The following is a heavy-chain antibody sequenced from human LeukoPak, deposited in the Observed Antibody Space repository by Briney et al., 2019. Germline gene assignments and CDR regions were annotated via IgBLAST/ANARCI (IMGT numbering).Heavy chain of an antibody. J-gene: IGHJ4*02. CDR2: IHYSGST. CDR3: ARLGSSGYSGIDY. D-gene: IGHD3-22*01. CDR1: GGSISSYY. V-gene: IGHV4-59*08. Sequence: SETLSLTCTVSGGSISSYYWSWIRQPPGKGLEWIGYIHYSGSTNYNPSLKSRVTISVDTSKNQFSLKLSSVTAADTAVYYCARLGSSGYSGIDYWGQGTLVTVSS.